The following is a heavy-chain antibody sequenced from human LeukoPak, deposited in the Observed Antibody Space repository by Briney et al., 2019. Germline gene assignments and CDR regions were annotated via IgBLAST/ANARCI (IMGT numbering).Heavy chain of an antibody. Sequence: SQTLSLTCTVSGGSISSGGYYWSWIRQHPGKGLEWIGYIYYSGSTYYNPSLKSRVTISVDTSKNQFSLKLSSVTAADTAVYYCVRVSYYYYGMDVWGQGTTVTVSS. CDR3: VRVSYYYYGMDV. J-gene: IGHJ6*02. CDR1: GGSISSGGYY. CDR2: IYYSGST. V-gene: IGHV4-31*03.